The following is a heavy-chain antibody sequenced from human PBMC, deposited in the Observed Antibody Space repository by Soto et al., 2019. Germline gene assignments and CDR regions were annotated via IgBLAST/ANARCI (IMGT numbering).Heavy chain of an antibody. J-gene: IGHJ6*02. CDR2: ISNDGSNE. Sequence: ESGGGVVQPGRSLRLFCAASGFTFSRYAMHWVRQAPGKGLEWVAVISNDGSNEYYADSVKGRFTISRDNSKNTLHLQMNSLRAEDTAVYYCAREYTVTRYYYYGMDVWGQGTTVTVSS. D-gene: IGHD4-17*01. CDR3: AREYTVTRYYYYGMDV. V-gene: IGHV3-30-3*01. CDR1: GFTFSRYA.